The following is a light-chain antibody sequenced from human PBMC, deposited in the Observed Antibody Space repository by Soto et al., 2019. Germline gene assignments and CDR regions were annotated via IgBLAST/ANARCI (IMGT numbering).Light chain of an antibody. V-gene: IGKV3-20*01. J-gene: IGKJ2*01. CDR2: GAS. CDR1: QSVTSNY. Sequence: EIVLTQSPGTLSLSPGERATLSCMASQSVTSNYLAWYQQKPGQAPRLLIYGASSRATGIPDRFSGSGSGTDFTLTISRLEPEDFAVYYCQQYGSSPYTFGQGTNLEI. CDR3: QQYGSSPYT.